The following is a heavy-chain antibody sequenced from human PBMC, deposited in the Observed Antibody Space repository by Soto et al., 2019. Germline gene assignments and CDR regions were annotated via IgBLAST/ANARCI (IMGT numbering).Heavy chain of an antibody. J-gene: IGHJ4*02. CDR1: GYTFTSYG. V-gene: IGHV1-18*04. CDR2: ITAYNGNT. CDR3: ARYLLDYYASSVASKYNY. Sequence: SVKVACKASGYTFTSYGISWVRQAPGQGLEWMGWITAYNGNTNYAQKLQGRVTMTTDTSTSTAYMELRSLRSYDTAVYSCARYLLDYYASSVASKYNYWGQGTLVTVSS. D-gene: IGHD3-22*01.